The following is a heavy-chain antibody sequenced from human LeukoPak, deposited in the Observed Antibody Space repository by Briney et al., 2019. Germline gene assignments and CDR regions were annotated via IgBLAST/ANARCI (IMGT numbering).Heavy chain of an antibody. V-gene: IGHV3-7*01. CDR2: INQDASVR. CDR1: GFSFSTYW. CDR3: ARDPGSSSFDL. D-gene: IGHD6-13*01. J-gene: IGHJ4*02. Sequence: GGSLRLSCAASGFSFSTYWMSWVRQTPEKGLEFVANINQDASVRNYMDSLKGRCTISRDNAKKSVYLEINSLRADDAAMYYCARDPGSSSFDLWGQGALVTVSS.